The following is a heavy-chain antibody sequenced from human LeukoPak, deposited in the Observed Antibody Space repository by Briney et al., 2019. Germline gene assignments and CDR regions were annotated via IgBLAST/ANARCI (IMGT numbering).Heavy chain of an antibody. CDR3: ARARKQQLYFDAFDI. CDR2: IYYSGSA. D-gene: IGHD6-13*01. V-gene: IGHV4-39*02. CDR1: GGSISSSSYY. J-gene: IGHJ3*02. Sequence: SETLSLTCTVSGGSISSSSYYWGWIRQPPGKGLEWIGSIYYSGSAYYNPSLKSRVTISVDTSKNHFSLKLSSVTAADTAVYYCARARKQQLYFDAFDIWGQGTMVTVSS.